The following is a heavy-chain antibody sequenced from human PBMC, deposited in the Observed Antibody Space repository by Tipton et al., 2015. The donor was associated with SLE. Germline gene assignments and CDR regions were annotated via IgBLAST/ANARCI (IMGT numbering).Heavy chain of an antibody. CDR2: MFYSGST. J-gene: IGHJ4*02. CDR1: GDSISISTYS. D-gene: IGHD6-13*01. CDR3: ARHGWQQLDRDGFDF. V-gene: IGHV4-39*01. Sequence: TLSLTCPVSGDSISISTYSWGWIRQPPGKGLEWIGSMFYSGSTYYNSSLKSRVTISVDTSKNQFSLKLSSVTAADTSVFYCARHGWQQLDRDGFDFWGQGTLVTVSS.